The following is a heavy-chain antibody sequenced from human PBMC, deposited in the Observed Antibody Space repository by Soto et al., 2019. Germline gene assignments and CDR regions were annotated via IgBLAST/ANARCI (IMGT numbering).Heavy chain of an antibody. CDR1: GFTFSSYA. Sequence: QVQLVESGGGVVQPGRSLRLSCVVSGFTFSSYAMYWVRQAPGKGLEWVAVISYDGSNKYYADSVKGRFTISRDNYKNPLYLHMNSLRAEDTAVYYCARDSRGWGYFDCWGQGTLVTVSS. J-gene: IGHJ4*02. CDR2: ISYDGSNK. D-gene: IGHD6-19*01. V-gene: IGHV3-30-3*01. CDR3: ARDSRGWGYFDC.